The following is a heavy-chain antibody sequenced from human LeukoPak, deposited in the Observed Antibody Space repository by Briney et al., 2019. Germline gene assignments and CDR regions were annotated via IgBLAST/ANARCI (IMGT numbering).Heavy chain of an antibody. CDR3: ASVTPIVVVPAAMPP. CDR1: GGSFSGYY. CDR2: INHSGST. Sequence: SETLSLTCAVYGGSFSGYYWSWIRQPPGKGLEWIGEINHSGSTNYNPSLKSRVTISVDTSKNQFSLKLSSVTAADTAVYYCASVTPIVVVPAAMPPWGQGTLVTVSS. V-gene: IGHV4-34*01. J-gene: IGHJ5*02. D-gene: IGHD2-2*01.